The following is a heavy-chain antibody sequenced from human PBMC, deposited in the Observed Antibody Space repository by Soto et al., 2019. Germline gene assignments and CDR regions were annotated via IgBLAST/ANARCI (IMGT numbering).Heavy chain of an antibody. CDR2: FDPEEGET. D-gene: IGHD3-16*01. V-gene: IGHV1-24*01. CDR3: ATVAVQVGWFRSDYVPQFDS. CDR1: GYTLTEFS. Sequence: ASVKVSCKVSGYTLTEFSIHWVRQAPGKGLEWMGGFDPEEGETIYAQRFQGRVIMTQDTSTDTAYMELSSLRSEDTAVYYCATVAVQVGWFRSDYVPQFDSWGQGTLVTVSS. J-gene: IGHJ4*02.